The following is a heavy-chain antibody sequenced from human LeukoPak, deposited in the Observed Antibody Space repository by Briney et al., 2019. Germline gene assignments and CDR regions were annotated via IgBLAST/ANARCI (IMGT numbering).Heavy chain of an antibody. CDR1: GFTFSSYW. CDR2: IKQDGSEK. J-gene: IGHJ4*02. CDR3: AKDPKGRYCSGGSCYVGDAN. V-gene: IGHV3-7*03. D-gene: IGHD2-15*01. Sequence: GGSLRLSCAGSGFTFSSYWMSWVRQAPGKGLEWVANIKQDGSEKYYVDSVKGRFTISRDNAKNSLYLQMNSLRAEDTALYYCAKDPKGRYCSGGSCYVGDANWGQGTLVTVSS.